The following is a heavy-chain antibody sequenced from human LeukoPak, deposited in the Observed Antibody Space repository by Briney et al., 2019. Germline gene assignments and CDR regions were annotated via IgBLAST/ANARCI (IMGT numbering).Heavy chain of an antibody. Sequence: SETLSLTCIVSGDSISSGNFWGWIRQPPGKGLEWIGYIYYSGSTNYNPSLKSRLTITVDTSKNQFSLKLSSVTAADTAVYYCARGPYSTTPYWYFDLWGRGTLVTVSS. D-gene: IGHD1-1*01. CDR1: GDSISSGNF. CDR3: ARGPYSTTPYWYFDL. CDR2: IYYSGST. J-gene: IGHJ2*01. V-gene: IGHV4-61*01.